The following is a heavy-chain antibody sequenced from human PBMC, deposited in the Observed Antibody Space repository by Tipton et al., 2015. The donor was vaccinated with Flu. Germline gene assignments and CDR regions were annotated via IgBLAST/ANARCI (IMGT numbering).Heavy chain of an antibody. CDR2: LKGDGSAK. Sequence: SLRLSCAGSGFTFSTYWMTWVRQAPGKGLEWVANLKGDGSAKAYVDSVRGRFSISRDNARNSLYLQMNSLRAEDTAVYYCARAGGDFIEAIYWGQGTLVTVSS. J-gene: IGHJ4*02. V-gene: IGHV3-7*01. D-gene: IGHD2-21*02. CDR3: ARAGGDFIEAIY. CDR1: GFTFSTYW.